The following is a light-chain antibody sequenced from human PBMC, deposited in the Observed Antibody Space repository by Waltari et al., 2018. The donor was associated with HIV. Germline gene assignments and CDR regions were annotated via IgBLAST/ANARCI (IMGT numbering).Light chain of an antibody. J-gene: IGKJ2*01. CDR3: MQGAHWPYT. CDR1: RSLVYFAGNTC. CDR2: KVS. Sequence: DVLLTQYPLSLSVSLGESASHACEYPRSLVYFAGNTCLSLFHQRPGQSPRRLIYKVSDRESGAPARFSGSGSDTKFTLRINRVEAGDVGLYYCMQGAHWPYTFGQGTKLEI. V-gene: IGKV2-30*01.